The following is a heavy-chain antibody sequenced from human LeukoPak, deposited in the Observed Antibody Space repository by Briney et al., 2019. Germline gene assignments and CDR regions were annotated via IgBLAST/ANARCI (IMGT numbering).Heavy chain of an antibody. J-gene: IGHJ4*02. D-gene: IGHD2-15*01. V-gene: IGHV4-39*01. CDR1: DNSISGSAYY. CDR2: ISSAGHT. Sequence: SETLSLTCTVSDNSISGSAYYWGWIRQSPGKGLEWIGRISSAGHTYYNPSLYSRVTISVDTSKNQFSLNLQSVTAADTAVYYCASVREVVVVTSTTNNFDFWGQGTLVTVTS. CDR3: ASVREVVVVTSTTNNFDF.